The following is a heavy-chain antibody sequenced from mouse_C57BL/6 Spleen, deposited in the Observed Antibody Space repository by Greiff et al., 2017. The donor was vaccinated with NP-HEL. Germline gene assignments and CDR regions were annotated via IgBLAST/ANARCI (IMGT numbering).Heavy chain of an antibody. CDR3: TRGYYDYDEDY. Sequence: VQLQQSGAELVRPGASVTLSCKASGYTFTDYAMHWVKQTPVHGLEWIGAIDPETGGTAYTQKFKGKAILTADKSSSTAYMELRSLTSEDSAVYYCTRGYYDYDEDYWGQGTTLTVSS. J-gene: IGHJ2*01. V-gene: IGHV1-15*01. D-gene: IGHD2-4*01. CDR2: IDPETGGT. CDR1: GYTFTDYA.